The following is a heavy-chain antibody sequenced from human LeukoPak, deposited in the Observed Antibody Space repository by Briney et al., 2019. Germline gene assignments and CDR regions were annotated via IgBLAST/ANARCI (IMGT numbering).Heavy chain of an antibody. D-gene: IGHD6-13*01. J-gene: IGHJ6*03. CDR1: GYTFTGYY. CDR2: INPNSGGT. CDR3: ARVTSSWLRDYYYMDV. V-gene: IGHV1-2*02. Sequence: GASVKVSCKASGYTFTGYYMHWVRQAPGQGLEWMGWINPNSGGTNYAQKFQGRVTMTRDTSISTAYMELSRLRSDDTAVYYCARVTSSWLRDYYYMDVWGKGTTVTISS.